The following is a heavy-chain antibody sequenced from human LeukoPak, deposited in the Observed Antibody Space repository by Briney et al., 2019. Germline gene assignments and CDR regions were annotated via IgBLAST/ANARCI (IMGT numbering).Heavy chain of an antibody. CDR2: IYHSGST. V-gene: IGHV4-38-2*01. J-gene: IGHJ3*02. Sequence: PSETLSLTCAVSGYSISSGYYWGWIRQPPGKGLEWIGSIYHSGSTYYNPSLKSRVTISVDTSKNQFSLKLSSVTAADTAVYYCARASPDCSSTSCYTGGAFDIWGQGTMVTASS. CDR1: GYSISSGYY. CDR3: ARASPDCSSTSCYTGGAFDI. D-gene: IGHD2-2*02.